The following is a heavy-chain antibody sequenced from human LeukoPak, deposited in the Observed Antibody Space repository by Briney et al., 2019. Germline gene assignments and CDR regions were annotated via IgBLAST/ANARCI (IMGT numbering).Heavy chain of an antibody. Sequence: SETLSLTCTVSGGSISGYYWSWIRQPAGKGLEWIGRIYTSGSTNYNPSLKSRVTMSVDTSKNQFSLSLSSVTAADTAFYYCARETTGLARYFDYWGQGTLVTVSS. D-gene: IGHD4-11*01. V-gene: IGHV4-4*07. J-gene: IGHJ4*02. CDR1: GGSISGYY. CDR3: ARETTGLARYFDY. CDR2: IYTSGST.